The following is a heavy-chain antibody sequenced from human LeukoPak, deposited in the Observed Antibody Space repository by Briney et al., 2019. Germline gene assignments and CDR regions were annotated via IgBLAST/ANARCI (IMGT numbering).Heavy chain of an antibody. V-gene: IGHV4-61*08. CDR1: GGSISSGGYY. J-gene: IGHJ4*02. CDR3: ARLRSNSFPDY. D-gene: IGHD6-13*01. CDR2: IYYSGNT. Sequence: SETLSLTCTVSGGSISSGGYYWSWIRQHPGKGLEWIGYIYYSGNTNYNPSLKSRVTISVDTSKNQFSLQLTFVTAADTAIYYCARLRSNSFPDYWGQGTLVTVSS.